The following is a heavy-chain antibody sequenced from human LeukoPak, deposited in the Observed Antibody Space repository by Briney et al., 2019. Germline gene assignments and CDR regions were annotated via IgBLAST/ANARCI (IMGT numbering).Heavy chain of an antibody. V-gene: IGHV3-48*03. D-gene: IGHD6-13*01. CDR2: ISSSGSTI. CDR1: GFTFSSYE. CDR3: ARQQPAFDY. J-gene: IGHJ4*02. Sequence: GGSLRLSCAASGFTFSSYEMNWARQAPGKGLEWVSYISSSGSTIFYADSVKGRFTISRDNAKDSLYLQMNSLRAEDTAVYYCARQQPAFDYWGQGTLVTVSS.